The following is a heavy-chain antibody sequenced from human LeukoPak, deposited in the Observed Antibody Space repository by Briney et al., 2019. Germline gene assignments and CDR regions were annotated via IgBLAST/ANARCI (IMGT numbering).Heavy chain of an antibody. D-gene: IGHD1-20*01. CDR1: GFTFSSNS. V-gene: IGHV3-33*08. Sequence: GGSLRLSCAASGFTFSSNSMNWVRQAPGKGLEWVAVIWYDGSNKYYADSVKGRFTISRDNSKNTLFLQLNSLRAEDTAVYYCARDLYNWNLGYWGQGTLVTVSS. J-gene: IGHJ4*02. CDR3: ARDLYNWNLGY. CDR2: IWYDGSNK.